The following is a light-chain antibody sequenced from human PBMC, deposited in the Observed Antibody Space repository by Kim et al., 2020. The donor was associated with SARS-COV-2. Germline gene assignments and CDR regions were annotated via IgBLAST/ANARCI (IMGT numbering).Light chain of an antibody. CDR3: AAWDDSLNGPG. CDR1: SSNIGSNT. CDR2: SNN. V-gene: IGLV1-44*01. J-gene: IGLJ2*01. Sequence: ELTQPPSASGTPGQRVTISCSGSSSNIGSNTVNWYQQLPGTAPKLLIYSNNQRPSGVPDRFSGSKSGTSASLAISGLQSEDEADYYCAAWDDSLNGPGFGGGTQLTVL.